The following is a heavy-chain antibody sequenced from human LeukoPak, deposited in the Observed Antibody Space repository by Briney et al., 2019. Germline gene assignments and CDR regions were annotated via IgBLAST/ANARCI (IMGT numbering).Heavy chain of an antibody. CDR2: IQYDGSPK. Sequence: GGSLRLSCAASGLTFSRNGMHWVRQAPGKGLEWLAFIQYDGSPKYYADSVKGRFTISRDNSKNTLYLQMNTLRVEDTAVYYCAREASTEAIHAFDPWGQGTLVTVSA. CDR1: GLTFSRNG. J-gene: IGHJ5*02. CDR3: AREASTEAIHAFDP. V-gene: IGHV3-30*02.